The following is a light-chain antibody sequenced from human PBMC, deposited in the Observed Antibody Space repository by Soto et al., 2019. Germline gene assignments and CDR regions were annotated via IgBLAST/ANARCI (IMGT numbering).Light chain of an antibody. V-gene: IGKV3-15*01. CDR1: QNIXSN. Sequence: IVLTKSPGTLSLSPGEGATLPCRARQNIXSNIAWYEMRPGQAPRLLISXASTRATVVPARFSGSGSGKEFTITISSLQSEYLKVYSCLQYQDLWAFGQGTKVDIK. J-gene: IGKJ1*01. CDR2: XAS. CDR3: LQYQDLWA.